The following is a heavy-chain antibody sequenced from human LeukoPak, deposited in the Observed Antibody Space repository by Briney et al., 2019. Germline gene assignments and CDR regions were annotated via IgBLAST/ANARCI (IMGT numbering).Heavy chain of an antibody. Sequence: GESLKISCQGSGYSFTIYWIGWVRQMPGKGLEWMGIIYPADSDTRYSPSFQGQVTISADKSISTTYLQWSSLKASDTAMYYCVRSTMVRGVISMDVWGQGTTVTVSS. D-gene: IGHD3-10*01. CDR1: GYSFTIYW. V-gene: IGHV5-51*01. CDR3: VRSTMVRGVISMDV. J-gene: IGHJ6*02. CDR2: IYPADSDT.